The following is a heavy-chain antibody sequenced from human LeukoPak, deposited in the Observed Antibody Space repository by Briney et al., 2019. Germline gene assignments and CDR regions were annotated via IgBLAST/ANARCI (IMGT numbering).Heavy chain of an antibody. J-gene: IGHJ3*02. CDR3: ARSRLSYYDSSTLSFDI. CDR2: IIPIFGTA. Sequence: ASVKVSCKASGGTFSSYAISWVRQAPGQGLEWMGRIIPIFGTANYAQKFQGRVTITTDESTSTAYMELSSLRSEDTAVYYCARSRLSYYDSSTLSFDIWGQGTMVTVSS. CDR1: GGTFSSYA. D-gene: IGHD3-22*01. V-gene: IGHV1-69*05.